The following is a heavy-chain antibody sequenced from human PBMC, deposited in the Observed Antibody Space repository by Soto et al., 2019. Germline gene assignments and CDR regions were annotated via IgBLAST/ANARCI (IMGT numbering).Heavy chain of an antibody. CDR2: IMQDGSEK. D-gene: IGHD3-10*01. V-gene: IGHV3-7*01. Sequence: PVGPLRLSCSVSGFRISTYWMSWLRQSPGKGLEWVANIMQDGSEKQYVDSVEGRFAFSRDNAENSVFLQMNGLRAEDTAVYCCGRGHSGLDYWGLGTLVTVSS. CDR1: GFRISTYW. CDR3: GRGHSGLDY. J-gene: IGHJ4*02.